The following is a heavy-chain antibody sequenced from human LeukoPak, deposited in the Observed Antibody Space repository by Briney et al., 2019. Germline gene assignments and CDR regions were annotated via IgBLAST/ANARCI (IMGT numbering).Heavy chain of an antibody. Sequence: SVTLSLTCTVSGDSISSLFLSWMRQPPGKGLEWFGRIYGSRSTTYNPSLKSRVTMSVDTSKNQFSLKLTSVTAADTAVYYCARDSGTTGEVKFDPWGHGILVTVSS. CDR1: GDSISSLF. J-gene: IGHJ5*02. CDR3: ARDSGTTGEVKFDP. D-gene: IGHD3-10*01. CDR2: IYGSRST. V-gene: IGHV4-4*07.